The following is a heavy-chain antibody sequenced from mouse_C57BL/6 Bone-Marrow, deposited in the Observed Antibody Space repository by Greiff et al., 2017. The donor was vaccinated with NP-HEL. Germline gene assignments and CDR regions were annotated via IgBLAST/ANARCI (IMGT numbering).Heavy chain of an antibody. CDR3: ARDGLYYYGSSWAY. Sequence: VQLKESGPGLVKPSQSLSLTCSVTGYSITSGYYWNWIRQFPGNKLEWMGYISYDGSNNYNPSLKNRISITRDTSKNQFFLKLNSVTTEDTATYYCARDGLYYYGSSWAYWGQGTLVTVSA. D-gene: IGHD1-1*01. V-gene: IGHV3-6*01. CDR2: ISYDGSN. J-gene: IGHJ3*01. CDR1: GYSITSGYY.